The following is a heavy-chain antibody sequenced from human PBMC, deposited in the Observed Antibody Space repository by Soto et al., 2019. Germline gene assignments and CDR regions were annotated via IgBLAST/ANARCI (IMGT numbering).Heavy chain of an antibody. V-gene: IGHV2-26*01. CDR1: GFSLSNARMG. CDR3: ARRPEYSSSTRCSFGFDY. Sequence: SGPTLVNPTEPLTLTCTVSGFSLSNARMGVSWIRQPPGKALEWLAHIFSNDEKSYSTSLKSRLTISKATSKSQVVLTMTNMDPVDTATYYCARRPEYSSSTRCSFGFDYWGQGTLVTVSS. D-gene: IGHD2-2*01. J-gene: IGHJ4*02. CDR2: IFSNDEK.